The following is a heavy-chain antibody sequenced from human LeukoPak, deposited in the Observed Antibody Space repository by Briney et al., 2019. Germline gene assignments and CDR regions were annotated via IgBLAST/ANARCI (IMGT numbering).Heavy chain of an antibody. D-gene: IGHD2-15*01. J-gene: IGHJ5*02. CDR1: GGSISSYD. CDR2: TYTSGST. Sequence: ETLSLTCTVSGGSISSYDWSWIRQPAGKGLEWIGRTYTSGSTNYNPSLKSRVTMSVDMSKNQFSLKLSSVTAADTAVYYCAREDRYCSGGSCYSGIEMFDPWGQGTLVTVSS. CDR3: AREDRYCSGGSCYSGIEMFDP. V-gene: IGHV4-4*07.